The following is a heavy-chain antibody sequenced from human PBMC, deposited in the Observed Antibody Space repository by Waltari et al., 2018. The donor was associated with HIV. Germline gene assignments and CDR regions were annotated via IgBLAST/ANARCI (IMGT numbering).Heavy chain of an antibody. D-gene: IGHD1-26*01. CDR3: ARTYSGSYPRGYAFNI. CDR1: GGSISDYC. Sequence: QVQLQESGPGLVKPSATLSRTCLVSGGSISDYCWSWFRQPPGKGLELIGFIYYNGTTNYNPSLKSRVTISMGTSRNHFSLQLTSVTAADTAVYYCARTYSGSYPRGYAFNIWGQGTMVTVSS. V-gene: IGHV4-59*01. CDR2: IYYNGTT. J-gene: IGHJ3*02.